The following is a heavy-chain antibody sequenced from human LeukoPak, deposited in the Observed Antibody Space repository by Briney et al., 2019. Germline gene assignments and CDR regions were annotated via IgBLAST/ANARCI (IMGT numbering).Heavy chain of an antibody. V-gene: IGHV4-59*01. CDR3: ARGTAEAGT. CDR2: IYYSGST. J-gene: IGHJ5*02. D-gene: IGHD6-19*01. Sequence: PSETLSLTCTVSGGSISSYYWTWIRQPPGKGLEWIGNIYYSGSTNYNPSLKSRVTILVDTSKNQFSLKLSSVTAADTAVYFCARGTAEAGTWGQGTLVTVSS. CDR1: GGSISSYY.